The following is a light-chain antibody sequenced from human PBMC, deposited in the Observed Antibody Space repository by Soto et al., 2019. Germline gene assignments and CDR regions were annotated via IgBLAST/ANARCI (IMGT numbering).Light chain of an antibody. J-gene: IGKJ1*01. V-gene: IGKV1-5*03. CDR2: MAS. CDR1: QNIVNW. Sequence: DVQMTQSPSTLSASVGDRVTVTCRASQNIVNWLAWYQQKPGKAPKLLIYMASSLESGVPSRFSGSGSGTEFTLTISSLQPDDSATCYCQQYNDNWTFGQGTKVEIK. CDR3: QQYNDNWT.